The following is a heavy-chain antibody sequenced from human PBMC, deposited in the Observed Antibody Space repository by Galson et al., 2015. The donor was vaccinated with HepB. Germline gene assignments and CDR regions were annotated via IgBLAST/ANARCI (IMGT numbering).Heavy chain of an antibody. Sequence: SLRLSCAASGFTFSSYSMNWVRQAPGKGLEWVSSISSSSSYIYYADSVKGRFTISRDNAKNSLYLQMNSLRAEDTAVYYCARDHCSSTSCYIWYYYYYMDVWGKGTTVTVSS. D-gene: IGHD2-2*02. CDR3: ARDHCSSTSCYIWYYYYYMDV. CDR2: ISSSSSYI. V-gene: IGHV3-21*01. CDR1: GFTFSSYS. J-gene: IGHJ6*03.